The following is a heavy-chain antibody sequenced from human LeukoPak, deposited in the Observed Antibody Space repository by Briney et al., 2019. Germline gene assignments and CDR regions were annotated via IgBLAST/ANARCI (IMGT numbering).Heavy chain of an antibody. Sequence: GASAKASCKASRYTFTSYDINWVRQATGQGLEWMGWRNPNRGNTGYAQKFQGRVTMTRNTSITTAYMELSSLRSEDTAVYYCARWCSSTSCYKNNFDYWGQGTLVTVSS. D-gene: IGHD2-2*02. V-gene: IGHV1-8*01. CDR1: RYTFTSYD. J-gene: IGHJ4*02. CDR3: ARWCSSTSCYKNNFDY. CDR2: RNPNRGNT.